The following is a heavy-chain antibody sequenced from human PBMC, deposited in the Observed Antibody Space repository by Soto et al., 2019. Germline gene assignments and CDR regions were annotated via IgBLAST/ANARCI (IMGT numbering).Heavy chain of an antibody. V-gene: IGHV4-4*07. CDR1: GGSISSYY. J-gene: IGHJ4*02. CDR3: ARACSSNSCYDVFDY. D-gene: IGHD2-2*01. Sequence: SETLSLTCPVSGGSISSYYGSWIRPPAGKGLEWIGRIYTSGSTNYNPSLKSRVTMSVDTSKNQFSLKLSSVTAADTAVYYCARACSSNSCYDVFDYWGQGTLVTVSS. CDR2: IYTSGST.